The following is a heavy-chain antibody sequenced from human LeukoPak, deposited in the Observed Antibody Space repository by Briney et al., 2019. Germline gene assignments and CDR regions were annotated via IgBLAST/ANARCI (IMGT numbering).Heavy chain of an antibody. CDR1: GYSFTSYW. CDR2: IYPGDSDT. V-gene: IGHV5-51*01. D-gene: IGHD1-26*01. Sequence: RGESLKISCKGSGYSFTSYWIGWVRQMPGKGLEWMGIIYPGDSDTRYSPSFQGQVTISADKSISTAYLQWSSLKASATAMYYCARFKGSYYFSFDYWGQGTLVTVSS. CDR3: ARFKGSYYFSFDY. J-gene: IGHJ4*02.